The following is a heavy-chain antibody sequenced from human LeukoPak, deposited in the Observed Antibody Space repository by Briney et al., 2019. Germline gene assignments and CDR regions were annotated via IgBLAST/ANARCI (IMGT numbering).Heavy chain of an antibody. CDR1: GDSINNFY. V-gene: IGHV4-59*01. CDR2: IYYSGST. CDR3: ARVSWFPGTSYYYMDV. D-gene: IGHD1-1*01. Sequence: PSETLSLTCAVSGDSINNFYWSWIRQPPGKGLQWIGYIYYSGSTNYNPSLKSRVTISVDTSKNQFSLKLTSVTAADTAVYYCARVSWFPGTSYYYMDVWGKGTTVTVSS. J-gene: IGHJ6*03.